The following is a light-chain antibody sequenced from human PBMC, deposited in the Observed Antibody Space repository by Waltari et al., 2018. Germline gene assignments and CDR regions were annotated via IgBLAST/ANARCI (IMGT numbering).Light chain of an antibody. J-gene: IGLJ2*01. CDR2: DVS. CDR1: SSDVGGYNY. CDR3: SSYISSDTLEL. V-gene: IGLV2-14*03. Sequence: HSALTQPASVSGSPGPSITISCTGTSSDVGGYNYFSWYQQHPGKAPKLMIYDVSNRPSGVSNRFSGSKSGNTASLTISGLQAEDEADYYCSSYISSDTLELFGGGTSLTVL.